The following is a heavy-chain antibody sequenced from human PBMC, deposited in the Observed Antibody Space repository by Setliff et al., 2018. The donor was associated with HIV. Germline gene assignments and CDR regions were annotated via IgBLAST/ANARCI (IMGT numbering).Heavy chain of an antibody. Sequence: SETLSLTCTVSGGSISSSSYYWGWIRQPPGKGLEWIGSIYYSGSIYYNPSLKSRVTISVDTPNNQFSLKLSSVTAADTALYYCARQNSGWGVGLYYFDYWGQGTLVTVSS. D-gene: IGHD6-19*01. CDR3: ARQNSGWGVGLYYFDY. J-gene: IGHJ4*02. V-gene: IGHV4-39*01. CDR2: IYYSGSI. CDR1: GGSISSSSYY.